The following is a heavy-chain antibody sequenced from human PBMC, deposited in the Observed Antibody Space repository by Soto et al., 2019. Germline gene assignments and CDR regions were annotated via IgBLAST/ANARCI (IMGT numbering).Heavy chain of an antibody. CDR1: GFTFSSYA. J-gene: IGHJ4*02. V-gene: IGHV3-64D*06. D-gene: IGHD3-22*01. CDR2: IGSHEGST. Sequence: PVGPLSLSCSASGFTFSSYAMHWVRQAPGKGLEYVSAIGSHEGSTYYADSVTGRFTITRDNSKNTLYLQMRSLRAEDTAVYYCVKDQAYYDSSGATGYFDYWGQGTLVTVSS. CDR3: VKDQAYYDSSGATGYFDY.